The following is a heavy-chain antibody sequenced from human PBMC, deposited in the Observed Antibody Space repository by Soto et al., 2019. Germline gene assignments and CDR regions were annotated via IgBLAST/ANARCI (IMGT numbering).Heavy chain of an antibody. CDR1: GYTFTSYG. CDR2: ISAYNGNT. V-gene: IGHV1-18*01. J-gene: IGHJ4*02. Sequence: ASVKVSCKASGYTFTSYGISWVRQAPGQGLEWVGWISAYNGNTNYAQKLQGRVTMTTDTSTSTAYMELRSLRSDDTAVYYCARLGQQVYSSGLYYFDYWGQGTLVTVSS. D-gene: IGHD6-19*01. CDR3: ARLGQQVYSSGLYYFDY.